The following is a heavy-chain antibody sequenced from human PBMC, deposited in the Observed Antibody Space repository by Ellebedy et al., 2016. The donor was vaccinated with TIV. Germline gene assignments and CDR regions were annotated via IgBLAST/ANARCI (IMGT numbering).Heavy chain of an antibody. CDR2: FNYRENT. D-gene: IGHD1-26*01. CDR3: ARGGMEGVVRWFDP. Sequence: MPSETLSLTCTISGGSIGSYYWSLMRQSPGKGLQWIWYFNYRENTKYNPSLTNRVTLSADPSKNQLSLKLTSVTTADTAVYFCARGGMEGVVRWFDPWGQGTLVTVSS. CDR1: GGSIGSYY. J-gene: IGHJ5*02. V-gene: IGHV4-59*01.